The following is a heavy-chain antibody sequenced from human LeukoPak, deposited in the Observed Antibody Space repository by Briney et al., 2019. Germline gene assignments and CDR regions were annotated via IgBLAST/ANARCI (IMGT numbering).Heavy chain of an antibody. CDR3: ARDGFPHLWGVATIDY. J-gene: IGHJ4*02. Sequence: ASVKVSCKASGYTFTGYYMHWVRQAPGQGLEWMGWISAYNGNTNYAQKLQGRVTMTTDTSTSTAYMELRSLRSDDTAVYYCARDGFPHLWGVATIDYWGQGTLVTVSS. V-gene: IGHV1-18*04. D-gene: IGHD5-12*01. CDR2: ISAYNGNT. CDR1: GYTFTGYY.